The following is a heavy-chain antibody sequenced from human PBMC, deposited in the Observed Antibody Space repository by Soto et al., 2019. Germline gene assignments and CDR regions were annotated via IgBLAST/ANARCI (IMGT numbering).Heavy chain of an antibody. CDR1: GFTFDDYA. Sequence: DVQLVESGGGLVQPGRSLRLSCAASGFTFDDYAMHWVRQAPGKGLEWVSGISWNSGSIGYADSVKGRFTISRDNAKNSLYLQMNSLRAEDTALYYCAKDGTAIDVGAFDIWGQGTMVTVSS. CDR3: AKDGTAIDVGAFDI. J-gene: IGHJ3*02. V-gene: IGHV3-9*01. CDR2: ISWNSGSI. D-gene: IGHD5-18*01.